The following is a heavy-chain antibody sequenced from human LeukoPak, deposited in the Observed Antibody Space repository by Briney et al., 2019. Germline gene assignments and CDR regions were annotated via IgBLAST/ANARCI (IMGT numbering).Heavy chain of an antibody. CDR3: AKQPDSGAVPHFDY. Sequence: GGSLRLSCAASGFTFSSYAMNWVRQAPGRGLEWVSGISGSGGNTYYADSVKGRFTISRDNSKNTLYLQMNSLRAEDTAVYYCAKQPDSGAVPHFDYWGQGTLVTVSS. CDR2: ISGSGGNT. CDR1: GFTFSSYA. J-gene: IGHJ4*02. V-gene: IGHV3-23*01. D-gene: IGHD3-10*01.